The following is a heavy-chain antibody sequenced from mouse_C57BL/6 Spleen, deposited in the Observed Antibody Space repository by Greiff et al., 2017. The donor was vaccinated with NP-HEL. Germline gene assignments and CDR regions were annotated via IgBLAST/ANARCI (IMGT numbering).Heavy chain of an antibody. J-gene: IGHJ2*01. CDR2: ISNGGGST. CDR3: ARGYYGYFDY. D-gene: IGHD1-1*01. CDR1: GFTFSDYY. V-gene: IGHV5-12*01. Sequence: DVHLVESGGGLVQPGGSLKLSCAASGFTFSDYYMYWVRQTPEKRLEWVAYISNGGGSTYYPDTVKGRFTISRDNAKNTLYLQMSRLKSEDTAMYYCARGYYGYFDYWGQGTTLTVSS.